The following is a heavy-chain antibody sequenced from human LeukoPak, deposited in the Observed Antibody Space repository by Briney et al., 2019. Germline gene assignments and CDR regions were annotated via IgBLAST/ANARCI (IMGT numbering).Heavy chain of an antibody. CDR3: ARVELGGYCSSTSCYRTGDFDY. Sequence: GASVKVSCKASGYTFTSYGISWVRQAPGQGLEWMGWISAYNGNTNYAQKLQGRVTMTTDTSTSTAYMELSSLRSEDTAVYYCARVELGGYCSSTSCYRTGDFDYWGQGTLVTVSS. D-gene: IGHD2-2*01. CDR1: GYTFTSYG. CDR2: ISAYNGNT. V-gene: IGHV1-18*01. J-gene: IGHJ4*02.